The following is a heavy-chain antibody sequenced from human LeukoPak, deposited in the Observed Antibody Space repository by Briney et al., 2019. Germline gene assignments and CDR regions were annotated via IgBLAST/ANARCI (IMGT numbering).Heavy chain of an antibody. CDR2: IYYSGST. J-gene: IGHJ3*02. D-gene: IGHD6-13*01. V-gene: IGHV4-59*01. Sequence: SETLSLTCTVSGGSISSYYSSWIRQPPGKGLEWIGYIYYSGSTNCNPSLKSRVTISVDTSKNQFSLKLSSVTAADTAVYYCARAWAASGFKSAFDIWGQGTMVTVSS. CDR1: GGSISSYY. CDR3: ARAWAASGFKSAFDI.